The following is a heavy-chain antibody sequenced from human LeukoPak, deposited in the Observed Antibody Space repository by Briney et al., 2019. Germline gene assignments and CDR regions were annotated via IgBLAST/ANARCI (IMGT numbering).Heavy chain of an antibody. Sequence: SETLSLTCAVYGGSFSGYYWGWIRQPPGKGLEWIGEINHSGSTNYNPSLKSRVTISVDTSKNQFSLKLSSVTAADTAVYYCARGSLRYFDWSDAFDIWGQGTMVTVSS. J-gene: IGHJ3*02. CDR2: INHSGST. CDR1: GGSFSGYY. D-gene: IGHD3-9*01. V-gene: IGHV4-34*01. CDR3: ARGSLRYFDWSDAFDI.